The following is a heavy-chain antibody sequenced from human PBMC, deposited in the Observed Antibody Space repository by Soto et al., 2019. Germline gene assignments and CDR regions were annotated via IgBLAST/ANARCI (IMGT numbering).Heavy chain of an antibody. CDR2: IYYSGST. V-gene: IGHV4-59*08. CDR1: GGSISSYY. D-gene: IGHD1-26*01. J-gene: IGHJ4*02. Sequence: QVQLQESGPGLVKPSETLSLTCTVSGGSISSYYWSWIRQPPGKGLECIGYIYYSGSTNYNPSLTSRVTISVDTSKNQFSLKLRSVTAADTAVYYCARRWGRVFDYWGQGTLVTVSS. CDR3: ARRWGRVFDY.